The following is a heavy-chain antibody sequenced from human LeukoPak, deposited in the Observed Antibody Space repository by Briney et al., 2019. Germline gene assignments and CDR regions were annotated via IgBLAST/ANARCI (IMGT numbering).Heavy chain of an antibody. CDR1: GFTFSTYW. V-gene: IGHV3-74*01. CDR3: AREWRGFEDY. CDR2: SNSDGSAT. Sequence: GGSLRLSCAASGFTFSTYWMHWVRQAPGKALVWVARSNSDGSATIYADSVKGRFVISRDNSKNTLYLQMSSLRVEDTAMYYCAREWRGFEDYWGQGTLVTVSS. J-gene: IGHJ4*02. D-gene: IGHD3-9*01.